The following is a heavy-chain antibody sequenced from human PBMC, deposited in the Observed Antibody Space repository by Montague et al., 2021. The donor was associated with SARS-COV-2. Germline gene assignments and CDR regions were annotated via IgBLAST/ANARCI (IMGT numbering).Heavy chain of an antibody. V-gene: IGHV4-34*01. CDR1: GGSFGDDH. CDR2: IKQSGST. CDR3: ARGHLSVSMIVVVFTSASYYFDY. J-gene: IGHJ4*02. D-gene: IGHD3-22*01. Sequence: SETLSLTCGVYGGSFGDDHWSWIRQLPGKGLEWIGDIKQSGSTNYNPSLKSRVTISVDTSKNQFSLKLTSVTAADTAVYFCARGHLSVSMIVVVFTSASYYFDYWGQGAQVTVSS.